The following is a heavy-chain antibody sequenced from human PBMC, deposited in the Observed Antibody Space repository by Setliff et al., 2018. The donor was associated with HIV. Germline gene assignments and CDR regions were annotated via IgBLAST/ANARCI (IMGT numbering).Heavy chain of an antibody. CDR2: INPNRGDT. CDR1: GYTFTGYF. D-gene: IGHD3-10*01. J-gene: IGHJ3*02. CDR3: ARVSSFNKIIIEAFDI. Sequence: ASVKVSCKASGYTFTGYFIHWVRQAPGQGLEWMGQINPNRGDTKSHHKFADRLIMSRDTSLTTVYMELTSLRSDDTDVYYCARVSSFNKIIIEAFDIWGQGTLVTVSS. V-gene: IGHV1-2*05.